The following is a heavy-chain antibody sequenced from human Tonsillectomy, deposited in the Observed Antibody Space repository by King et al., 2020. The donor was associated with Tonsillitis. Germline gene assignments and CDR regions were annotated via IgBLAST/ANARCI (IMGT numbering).Heavy chain of an antibody. Sequence: QLVQSGGGVVQPGRSLRLSCAASGFTFSSYGMHWVRQAPGKGLEWVAVIWYDGSNKYYADSVKGRFTISRDNSKNTLYLQMNSLRAEDTAVYYCASEGSSGWYAGNWFDPWGQGTLVTVSS. V-gene: IGHV3-33*01. CDR3: ASEGSSGWYAGNWFDP. D-gene: IGHD6-19*01. CDR2: IWYDGSNK. CDR1: GFTFSSYG. J-gene: IGHJ5*02.